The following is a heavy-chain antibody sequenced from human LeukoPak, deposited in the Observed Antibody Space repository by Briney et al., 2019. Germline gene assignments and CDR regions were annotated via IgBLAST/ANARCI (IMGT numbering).Heavy chain of an antibody. CDR3: AREWEQWFGIDY. CDR2: ITSSGSTI. J-gene: IGHJ4*02. CDR1: GFTFSSYE. V-gene: IGHV3-48*03. D-gene: IGHD3-10*01. Sequence: GGSLRLSCAASGFTFSSYEMNWVRQAPGKGLEWVSYITSSGSTIYYADSVKGRFTISRDNAKNSLYLQINSLRAADTAVYYCAREWEQWFGIDYWGQGTLVTVSS.